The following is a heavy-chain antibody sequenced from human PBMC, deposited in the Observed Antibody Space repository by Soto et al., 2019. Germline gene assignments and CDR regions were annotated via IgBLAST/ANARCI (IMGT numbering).Heavy chain of an antibody. V-gene: IGHV4-39*01. CDR1: GGSISSSSYY. CDR3: ARIWVGYCSGGSCYSFYYMDV. CDR2: IYYRGST. D-gene: IGHD2-15*01. J-gene: IGHJ6*03. Sequence: QLLESGPGLVKPSETLSLTCTVSGGSISSSSYYWGWIRQSPGKGLEWIGSIYYRGSTDYNPSLKSRVTISVDTSKNQFSLKLSSVTAADTAVYFCARIWVGYCSGGSCYSFYYMDVWGKGTTLTVSS.